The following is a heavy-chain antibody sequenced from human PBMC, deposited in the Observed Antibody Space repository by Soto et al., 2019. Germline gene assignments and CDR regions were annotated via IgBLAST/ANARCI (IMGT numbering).Heavy chain of an antibody. Sequence: ASVKVSCKASGYTFTSYGISWVRQAPGQGLEWMGWISAYNGNTNYAQKLQGRVTMTTDTSTSTAYMELRSLRSDDTAVYYCARGQYYYDSSGYSDAFDIWGQGTMVTVSS. CDR1: GYTFTSYG. D-gene: IGHD3-22*01. CDR3: ARGQYYYDSSGYSDAFDI. CDR2: ISAYNGNT. J-gene: IGHJ3*02. V-gene: IGHV1-18*04.